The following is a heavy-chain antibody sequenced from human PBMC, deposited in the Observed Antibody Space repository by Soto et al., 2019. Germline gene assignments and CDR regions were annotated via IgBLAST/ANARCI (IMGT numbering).Heavy chain of an antibody. CDR3: ARSVRPPYTIHDY. D-gene: IGHD3-3*01. Sequence: GASVKVSCKASGGTFSSYTISWVRQAPGQGLEWMGRIIPILGIANYAQKFQGRVTITADKSTSTAYMELSSLRSEDTAVYYCARSVRPPYTIHDYWGQGTLVTVSS. CDR2: IIPILGIA. J-gene: IGHJ4*02. V-gene: IGHV1-69*02. CDR1: GGTFSSYT.